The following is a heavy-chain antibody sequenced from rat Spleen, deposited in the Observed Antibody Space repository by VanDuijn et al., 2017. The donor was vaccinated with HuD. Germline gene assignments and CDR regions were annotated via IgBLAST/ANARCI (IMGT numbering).Heavy chain of an antibody. CDR3: VRQRNPGGGTSYWYFDF. CDR1: GFSLSGNIV. J-gene: IGHJ1*01. D-gene: IGHD4-2*01. CDR2: ISPSGATT. V-gene: IGHV5-19*01. Sequence: VQLRESGPGLVQSSQTLSLTCNVSGFSLSGNIVHWVRQAPGKGLEWVASISPSGATTNYRDSVKGRFTISRDNARGTLYLQMDSLRSEDTANYYCVRQRNPGGGTSYWYFDFWGPGTMVTVSS.